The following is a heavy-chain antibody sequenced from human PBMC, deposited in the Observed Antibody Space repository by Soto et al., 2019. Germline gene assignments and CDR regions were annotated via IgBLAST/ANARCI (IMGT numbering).Heavy chain of an antibody. CDR1: GGSVSSGSYY. J-gene: IGHJ5*02. CDR2: IYYSGSP. Sequence: QVQLQESGPGLVKPSETLSLTCTVSGGSVSSGSYYWSWTLQPPGKGLEWIGYIYYSGSPNYNPSLKSRVTISVGPSEDPFSLKLSSVTAADTAVYYWARWCRDGYNSVWFDPWGQGTLVTVAS. V-gene: IGHV4-61*01. CDR3: ARWCRDGYNSVWFDP. D-gene: IGHD5-12*01.